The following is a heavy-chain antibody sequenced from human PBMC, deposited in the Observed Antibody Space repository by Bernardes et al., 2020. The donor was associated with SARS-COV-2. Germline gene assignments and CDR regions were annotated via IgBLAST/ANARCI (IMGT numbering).Heavy chain of an antibody. Sequence: SGPTLGKPTQTLTLTCTFSGFSLSTSGVGVGWIRQPPGKALEWLALIYWDDDKRYSPSLKSRLTITKDTSKNQVVLTMTNMDPVDTATYYCAHSLRYDYVWGSYRYVNFDYWGQGTLVTVSS. J-gene: IGHJ4*02. D-gene: IGHD3-16*02. V-gene: IGHV2-5*02. CDR2: IYWDDDK. CDR1: GFSLSTSGVG. CDR3: AHSLRYDYVWGSYRYVNFDY.